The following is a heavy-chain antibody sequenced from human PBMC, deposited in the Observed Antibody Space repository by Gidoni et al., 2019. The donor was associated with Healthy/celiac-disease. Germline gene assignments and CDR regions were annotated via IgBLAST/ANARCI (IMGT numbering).Heavy chain of an antibody. D-gene: IGHD5-18*01. V-gene: IGHV3-9*01. Sequence: EVQLVASGGGLVQPGRSLRLSCAASGFTFDAYAMHWVRQAPGKGLEWVPGISWNSGSIGYADSVKGRFTISRDNAKNSLYLQMNSLRAEDTALYYCASRRGGYSYGYRDYWGQGTLVTVSS. CDR3: ASRRGGYSYGYRDY. CDR2: ISWNSGSI. J-gene: IGHJ4*02. CDR1: GFTFDAYA.